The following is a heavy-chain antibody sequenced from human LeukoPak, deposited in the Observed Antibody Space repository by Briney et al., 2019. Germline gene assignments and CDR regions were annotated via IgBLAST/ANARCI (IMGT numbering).Heavy chain of an antibody. CDR2: ISYDGSNK. Sequence: GGSLRLSCAASGFTFSSYAMHWVRQAPGKGLEWVAVISYDGSNKYYADSVKGRFTISRDNSKNTLYLQMNSLRAEDTAVYYCARDSRMHYDFWSGYYAPGGYFDYWGQGTLVTVSS. V-gene: IGHV3-30*04. J-gene: IGHJ4*02. CDR1: GFTFSSYA. CDR3: ARDSRMHYDFWSGYYAPGGYFDY. D-gene: IGHD3-3*01.